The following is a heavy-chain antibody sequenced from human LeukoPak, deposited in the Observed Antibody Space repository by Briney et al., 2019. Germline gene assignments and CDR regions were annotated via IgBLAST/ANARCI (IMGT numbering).Heavy chain of an antibody. Sequence: GGSLRLSCAASGFTFNSYAMSWVRPAPGKGLEWGSGISGSGDTTYYADSVKGRFTISRDNAKNTLYLQMNSQRAEDTAVYYCARGGFKYNYYDAMDVWGQGTTVTVSS. D-gene: IGHD2-15*01. CDR3: ARGGFKYNYYDAMDV. CDR2: ISGSGDTT. V-gene: IGHV3-23*01. CDR1: GFTFNSYA. J-gene: IGHJ6*02.